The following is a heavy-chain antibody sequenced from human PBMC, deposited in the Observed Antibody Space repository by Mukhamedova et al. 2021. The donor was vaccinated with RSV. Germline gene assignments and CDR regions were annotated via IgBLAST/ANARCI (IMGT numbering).Heavy chain of an antibody. D-gene: IGHD3-22*01. CDR2: GGSRTA. J-gene: IGHJ4*02. V-gene: IGHV3-23*01. Sequence: GGSRTAYYADSVQGRFTISRDNSRNTLFLQMHSLRPGDSAVYYCASYYYDTSGYVEYWDQGTLVTVST. CDR3: ASYYYDTSGYVEY.